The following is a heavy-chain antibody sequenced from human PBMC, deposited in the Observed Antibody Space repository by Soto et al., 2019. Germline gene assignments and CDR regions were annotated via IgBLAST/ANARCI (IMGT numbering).Heavy chain of an antibody. D-gene: IGHD3-3*01. J-gene: IGHJ5*02. V-gene: IGHV4-59*01. CDR1: GGSISSYY. CDR2: IYYSGST. CDR3: ARALHYDFWSGYPTPFDP. Sequence: LSLTCTVSGGSISSYYWSWIRQPPGKGLEWIGYIYYSGSTNYNPSLKSRVTISVDMSKNQFSLKLSSVTAADTAVYYCARALHYDFWSGYPTPFDPWGQGTLVTVSS.